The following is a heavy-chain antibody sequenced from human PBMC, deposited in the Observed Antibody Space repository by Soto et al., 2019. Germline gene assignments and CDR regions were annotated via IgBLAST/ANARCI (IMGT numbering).Heavy chain of an antibody. D-gene: IGHD4-4*01. CDR3: ASFNDRLTPATVLH. J-gene: IGHJ4*02. V-gene: IGHV4-31*03. Sequence: SETLSLTCIVSGDYISSGGSYWTWIRQHPGKGLEWIGYIYHNGNTYYNPSLKSRITISVDTSNNQFSLKLSAVTAADTAVYYCASFNDRLTPATVLHWGQGTLVTVSS. CDR2: IYHNGNT. CDR1: GDYISSGGSY.